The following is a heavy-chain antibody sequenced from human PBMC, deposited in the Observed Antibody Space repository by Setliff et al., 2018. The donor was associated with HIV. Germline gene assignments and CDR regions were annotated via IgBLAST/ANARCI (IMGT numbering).Heavy chain of an antibody. CDR2: ISTSGST. CDR3: ARHPDSGFYYSPLLNNWYFDL. Sequence: SETLSLTCIVSGASISTYSWSWIRQSPGKGLECIGYISTSGSTNSNPSLKSRVTISLDTSKNQFSLKLTSVTAADTAVYDCARHPDSGFYYSPLLNNWYFDLWGPGTLVTVSS. D-gene: IGHD3-22*01. CDR1: GASISTYS. J-gene: IGHJ2*01. V-gene: IGHV4-4*08.